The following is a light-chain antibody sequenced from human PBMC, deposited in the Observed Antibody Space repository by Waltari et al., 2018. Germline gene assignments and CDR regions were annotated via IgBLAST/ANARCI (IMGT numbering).Light chain of an antibody. CDR2: AAI. CDR3: QQSFKIPLS. J-gene: IGKJ4*01. CDR1: QNIDNF. V-gene: IGKV1-39*01. Sequence: DIQVTQSPPFLSVSVGDRVTFTCRASQNIDNFFNWYQQKPGSAPRLLVYAAINLANGVPSRFSASGSGTEFTLTISSLQPEDFATYYCQQSFKIPLSFGGGTKVEIK.